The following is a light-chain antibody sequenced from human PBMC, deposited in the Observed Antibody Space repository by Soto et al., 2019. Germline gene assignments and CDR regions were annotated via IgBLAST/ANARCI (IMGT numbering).Light chain of an antibody. CDR3: QQSYKTPHA. V-gene: IGKV1-39*01. J-gene: IGKJ2*01. CDR1: QGVSAY. CDR2: AAS. Sequence: DTQMTQSPSSLSASVGDRVTITCRASQGVSAYLLWYQQRQGTAPKLLIYAASNLLSWVPSRFSGSGSGPNFTLTISRLQPEDFAAYDCQQSYKTPHAFRQGTKLETK.